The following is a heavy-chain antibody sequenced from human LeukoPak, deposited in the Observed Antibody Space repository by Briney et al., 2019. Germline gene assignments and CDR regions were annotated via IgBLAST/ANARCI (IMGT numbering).Heavy chain of an antibody. CDR2: ISSSGSTI. J-gene: IGHJ3*02. CDR1: GFTFSDYY. CDR3: ARPTGSDYYDSSGNDAFDI. D-gene: IGHD3-22*01. V-gene: IGHV3-11*01. Sequence: GGSLRLSCAASGFTFSDYYMSWIRQAPGKGLEWVSYISSSGSTIYYADSVKGRFTISRDDAKNSLYLQMNSLRAEDTAVYYCARPTGSDYYDSSGNDAFDIWGQGTMVTVSS.